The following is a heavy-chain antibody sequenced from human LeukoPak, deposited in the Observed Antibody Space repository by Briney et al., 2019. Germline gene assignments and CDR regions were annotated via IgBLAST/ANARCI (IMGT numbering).Heavy chain of an antibody. CDR3: ASDYDSSGYSYDAFDI. Sequence: GGSLRLPCAASGFTFSSYSMNWVRQAPGKGLEWVSSISSSSSYIYYADSVKGRFTISRDNAKNSLYLQMNSLRAEDTAVYYCASDYDSSGYSYDAFDIWGQGTMVTVSS. J-gene: IGHJ3*02. CDR2: ISSSSSYI. D-gene: IGHD3-22*01. V-gene: IGHV3-21*01. CDR1: GFTFSSYS.